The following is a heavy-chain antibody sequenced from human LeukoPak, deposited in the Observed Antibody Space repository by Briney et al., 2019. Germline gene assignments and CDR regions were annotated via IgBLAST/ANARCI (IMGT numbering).Heavy chain of an antibody. CDR1: GGTFSSYA. V-gene: IGHV1-69*01. CDR3: ARSKDSSGWLPPKY. D-gene: IGHD6-19*01. Sequence: VASVKVSCKASGGTFSSYAISWVRQAPGQGLEWMGGIIPIFGTANYAQKFQGRVTITADESTSTAYMELSSLRSEDTAVYYCARSKDSSGWLPPKYWGQGTLVTVSS. CDR2: IIPIFGTA. J-gene: IGHJ4*02.